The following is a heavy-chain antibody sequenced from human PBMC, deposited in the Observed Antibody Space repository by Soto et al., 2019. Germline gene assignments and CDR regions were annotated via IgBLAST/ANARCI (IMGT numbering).Heavy chain of an antibody. J-gene: IGHJ3*02. CDR3: ARDVVSDAFDI. CDR1: GFTFSSYS. Sequence: PGGSLRLSCAASGFTFSSYSMNWVRQAPGKGLEWVSSISSSSSYIYYADTVKGRFTISRDNAKNSLYLQMNSLRAEDTAVYYCARDVVSDAFDIWGQGTMVTVSS. CDR2: ISSSSSYI. V-gene: IGHV3-21*01. D-gene: IGHD6-6*01.